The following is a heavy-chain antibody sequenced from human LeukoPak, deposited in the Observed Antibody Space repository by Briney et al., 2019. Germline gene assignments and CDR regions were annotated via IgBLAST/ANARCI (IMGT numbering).Heavy chain of an antibody. Sequence: SETLSLACTVSGGSISSYYWSWIRQPAGKGLEWIGRIYSSGSTNYSPSLKSRVTMSVDTSKNQFSLKLSSVTAADTAVYYCARVVVFGVVTSDYYYYYMDVWGKGTTVTVSS. CDR1: GGSISSYY. J-gene: IGHJ6*03. CDR2: IYSSGST. D-gene: IGHD3-3*01. CDR3: ARVVVFGVVTSDYYYYYMDV. V-gene: IGHV4-4*07.